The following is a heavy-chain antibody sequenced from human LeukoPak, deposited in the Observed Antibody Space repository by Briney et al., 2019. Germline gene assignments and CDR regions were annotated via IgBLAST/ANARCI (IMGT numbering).Heavy chain of an antibody. CDR2: ISGSGGST. CDR1: GFTFSSYA. CDR3: AKGGGSSIAAAGIGSYYGMDV. D-gene: IGHD6-13*01. J-gene: IGHJ6*04. Sequence: PGGSLRLSCAASGFTFSSYAMSWVRQAPGKGLESVSAISGSGGSTYSADSVKGRFTISRDNSKNTLYPQMNSLRAEDTAVYHCAKGGGSSIAAAGIGSYYGMDVWGKGTTVTVSS. V-gene: IGHV3-23*01.